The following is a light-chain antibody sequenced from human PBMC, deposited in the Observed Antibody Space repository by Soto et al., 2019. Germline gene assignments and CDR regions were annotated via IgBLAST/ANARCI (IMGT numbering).Light chain of an antibody. CDR1: SSNIGSNT. J-gene: IGLJ2*01. CDR2: TNN. Sequence: QSVLTQPPSASGTPGQRVTISCSGSSSNIGSNTVNWYQQLPGTAPKLLIYTNNQRPSGVPDRFSGSKSGTSASLAISGLQSADEADYYCAAWDDSLHGFVVFGGGTKLTVL. CDR3: AAWDDSLHGFVV. V-gene: IGLV1-44*01.